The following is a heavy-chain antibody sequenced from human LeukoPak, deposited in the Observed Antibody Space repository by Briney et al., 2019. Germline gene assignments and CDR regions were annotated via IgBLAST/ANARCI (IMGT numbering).Heavy chain of an antibody. D-gene: IGHD3-9*01. V-gene: IGHV3-21*01. CDR3: ARDAAHDILTGIDY. Sequence: PGGSLRLSCAASGFTFSSYSMNWVRQAPGKGLEWVSSISSSSSYIYYADSVKGRFTISRDNAKNSLYLQMNSLRAEDTAVYYCARDAAHDILTGIDYWGQGTLVTVSS. CDR1: GFTFSSYS. J-gene: IGHJ4*02. CDR2: ISSSSSYI.